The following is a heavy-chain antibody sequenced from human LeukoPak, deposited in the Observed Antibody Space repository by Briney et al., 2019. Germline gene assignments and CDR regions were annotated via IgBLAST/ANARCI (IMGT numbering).Heavy chain of an antibody. V-gene: IGHV4-39*07. CDR2: IYYSGAT. J-gene: IGHJ4*02. Sequence: ETLSLTCSVSGGSISSTSYFWGWIRQPPGKGLEWIRSIYYSGATYYNPSLKSRVTISVATSKNQFSLKLNSVTAADTAVYYCARDTIGIGLRLGEYTDYWGQGTLVTVSS. CDR3: ARDTIGIGLRLGEYTDY. D-gene: IGHD3-16*01. CDR1: GGSISSTSYF.